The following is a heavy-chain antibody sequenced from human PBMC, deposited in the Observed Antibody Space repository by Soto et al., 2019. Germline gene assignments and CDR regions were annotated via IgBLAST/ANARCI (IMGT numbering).Heavy chain of an antibody. V-gene: IGHV4-31*02. CDR1: GGSISSGDYY. J-gene: IGHJ4*02. CDR3: AREADDYDSGGYYRLVDY. D-gene: IGHD3-22*01. Sequence: KTSETLSLTCTVSGGSISSGDYYWSWIRQYPGKGLEWIGYIHYSGSTYYNPSLERRVTISVDTYKNQFSLKLSSVTAADTAVYYYAREADDYDSGGYYRLVDYWGQGTLVTVSS. CDR2: IHYSGST.